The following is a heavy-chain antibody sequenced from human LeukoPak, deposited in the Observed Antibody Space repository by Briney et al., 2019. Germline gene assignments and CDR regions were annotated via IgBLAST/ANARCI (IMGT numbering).Heavy chain of an antibody. CDR3: AGDGRGIYGSGTLGP. CDR2: INPNSGGT. D-gene: IGHD3-10*01. V-gene: IGHV1-2*02. J-gene: IGHJ5*02. Sequence: ASVKVSCKASGYTFTGYYMHWVRQAPGQGLEWMGWINPNSGGTNYAQKFQGRVTMTRDTSISTAYMELSRLRSDDTAVYYCAGDGRGIYGSGTLGPWGQGTLVTVSS. CDR1: GYTFTGYY.